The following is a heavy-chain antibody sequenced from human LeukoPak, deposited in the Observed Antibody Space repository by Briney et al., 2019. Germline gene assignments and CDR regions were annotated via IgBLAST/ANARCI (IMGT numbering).Heavy chain of an antibody. V-gene: IGHV3-48*01. CDR2: TNIDSITV. CDR3: STAKFDN. Sequence: GGSLRLSCAASGFPLSSYSINWVRQAPGKGLEWVSYTNIDSITVNYADSVKGRFTIYRDNAKNSLYLQMNSLRAEDTAVYYCSTAKFDNWGQGTLVTVSS. J-gene: IGHJ4*02. CDR1: GFPLSSYS.